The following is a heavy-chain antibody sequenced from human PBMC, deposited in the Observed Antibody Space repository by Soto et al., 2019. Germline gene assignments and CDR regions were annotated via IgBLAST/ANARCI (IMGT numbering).Heavy chain of an antibody. V-gene: IGHV3-23*01. Sequence: EVQLLESGGGLVQPGGSLRLSCAASGFTFSSYAVAWVRQAPGKGLEWVSTISGSSGSTYYADSVKGRFTISRDTSKNTLHLQMNSLRVEDTAIYYCAKDFEGNWFDPWGQGTLVTVSS. CDR1: GFTFSSYA. CDR3: AKDFEGNWFDP. J-gene: IGHJ5*02. CDR2: ISGSSGST.